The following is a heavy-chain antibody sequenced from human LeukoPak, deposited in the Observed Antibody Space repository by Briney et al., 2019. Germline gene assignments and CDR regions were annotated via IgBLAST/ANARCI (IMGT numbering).Heavy chain of an antibody. J-gene: IGHJ4*02. D-gene: IGHD2-15*01. CDR3: ARESTYCSGGSCYYFDY. CDR1: GFTFSSYS. V-gene: IGHV3-21*01. Sequence: GGSLRLSCAASGFTFSSYSMNGVRQAPGKGLEWVSSISSSSSFIYYADSLKGRFTISRDNAKKSLYLQMNSLRAEDTAVYYCARESTYCSGGSCYYFDYWSQGTLVTVSS. CDR2: ISSSSSFI.